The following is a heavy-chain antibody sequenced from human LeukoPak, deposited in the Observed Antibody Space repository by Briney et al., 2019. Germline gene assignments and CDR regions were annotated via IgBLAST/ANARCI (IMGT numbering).Heavy chain of an antibody. CDR3: AKGSYYYDSSGSSFEY. V-gene: IGHV3-33*06. J-gene: IGHJ4*02. D-gene: IGHD3-22*01. CDR1: GFTFSSYG. Sequence: PGGSLRLSCAASGFTFSSYGMHWVRQAPGKGLEWVAVIWYDGSNKYYADSVKGRFTISRDNSKNTLYVQMNSLRAEDTAVYYCAKGSYYYDSSGSSFEYWGQETLVTVSS. CDR2: IWYDGSNK.